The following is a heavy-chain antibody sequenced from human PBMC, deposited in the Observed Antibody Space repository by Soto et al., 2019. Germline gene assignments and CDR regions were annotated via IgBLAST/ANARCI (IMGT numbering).Heavy chain of an antibody. D-gene: IGHD3-10*01. J-gene: IGHJ6*02. CDR2: IYYSGST. CDR1: AGSVSSGRYY. CDR3: AIMDPDRYYYGLDV. Sequence: SETLSLTCTVSAGSVSSGRYYWNWIRQSPEKGLEWIGYIYYSGSTNYNPSLKSRVSISADTSKNQFSLKLSSVTAADTAVYFCAIMDPDRYYYGLDVWGQGTTVTVSS. V-gene: IGHV4-61*01.